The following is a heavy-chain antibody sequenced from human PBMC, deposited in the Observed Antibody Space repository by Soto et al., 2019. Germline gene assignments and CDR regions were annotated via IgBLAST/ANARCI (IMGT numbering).Heavy chain of an antibody. D-gene: IGHD6-19*01. CDR1: GFVFSTYS. Sequence: LRLSCEASGFVFSTYSMNWVRQAPWKGLEWISYISSTSGTIYYADSVKGRFTIFRDNAKNSLFLQMNGLRDDDTAVYYCANQKIRFSVAGTLYGLGVWGQGTTVTVYS. J-gene: IGHJ6*02. V-gene: IGHV3-48*02. CDR2: ISSTSGTI. CDR3: ANQKIRFSVAGTLYGLGV.